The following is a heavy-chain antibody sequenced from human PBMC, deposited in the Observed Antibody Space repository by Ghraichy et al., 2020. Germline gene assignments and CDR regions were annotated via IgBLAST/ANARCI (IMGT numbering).Heavy chain of an antibody. V-gene: IGHV4-31*03. CDR2: IYYSGST. Sequence: SETLSLTCTVSGGSISSGGYYWSWIRQHPGKGLEWIGYIYYSGSTYYNPSLKSRVTISVDTSKNQFSLKLSSVTAADTAVYYCARDCSSWEMGDNMPDWYFDLWGRGTLVTVSS. CDR1: GGSISSGGYY. CDR3: ARDCSSWEMGDNMPDWYFDL. D-gene: IGHD3-16*01. J-gene: IGHJ2*01.